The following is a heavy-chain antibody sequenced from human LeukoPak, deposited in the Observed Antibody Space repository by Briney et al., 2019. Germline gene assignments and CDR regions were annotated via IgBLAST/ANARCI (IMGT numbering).Heavy chain of an antibody. CDR1: GYTFTAYL. D-gene: IGHD3-10*01. J-gene: IGHJ4*02. CDR3: VRSPTSGTYYNRPYYFDY. CDR2: INPNRGET. V-gene: IGHV1-2*02. Sequence: ASVKVSCEASGYTFTAYLLHWVRQAPGQGLEWMGWINPNRGETDYAQNFQGRVTMTRDTSINTAYMDLNRLRPDDTAVYYCVRSPTSGTYYNRPYYFDYWGQGTLVTVSS.